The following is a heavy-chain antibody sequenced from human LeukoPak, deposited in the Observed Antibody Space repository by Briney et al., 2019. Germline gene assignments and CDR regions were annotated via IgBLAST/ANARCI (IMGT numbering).Heavy chain of an antibody. V-gene: IGHV1-18*01. D-gene: IGHD2-2*01. CDR1: GYTFTSYG. J-gene: IGHJ3*02. Sequence: ASVKVSCKASGYTFTSYGISWVRQAPGQGLEWMGWISAYNGNTNYAQKLQGRVTMTTDTSTSTAYMELRSLRSDDTAVYYCARATVVVPAARADAFDIWGQGTMVTVSS. CDR2: ISAYNGNT. CDR3: ARATVVVPAARADAFDI.